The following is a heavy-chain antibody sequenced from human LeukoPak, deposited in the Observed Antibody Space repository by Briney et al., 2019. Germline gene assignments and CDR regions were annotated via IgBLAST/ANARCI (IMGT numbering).Heavy chain of an antibody. V-gene: IGHV4-59*01. J-gene: IGHJ3*02. CDR2: IYYSGST. Sequence: SETLSLTCTVSGGSISSYYWSWIRQPPGKGLEWIGYIYYSGSTNYNPSLKSRVTISVDTSKNQFSLKLSSVPAADTAVYYCARGGLNYYDSSGYYYVGAFDIWGQGTMVTVSS. CDR3: ARGGLNYYDSSGYYYVGAFDI. CDR1: GGSISSYY. D-gene: IGHD3-22*01.